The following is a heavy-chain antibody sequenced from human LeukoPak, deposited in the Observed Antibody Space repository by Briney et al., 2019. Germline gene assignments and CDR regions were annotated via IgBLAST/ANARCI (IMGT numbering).Heavy chain of an antibody. J-gene: IGHJ4*02. CDR2: ISIYSGNT. V-gene: IGHV1-18*01. Sequence: GASVKVSCKASGYTFTSHGLSWARQAPGQGLEWMGWISIYSGNTNYAQKFQDRISMTTDASTSTAYMELRRLKSDDTAVYYCARDPGGTWGFDYWGQGALVTVSS. CDR1: GYTFTSHG. D-gene: IGHD7-27*01. CDR3: ARDPGGTWGFDY.